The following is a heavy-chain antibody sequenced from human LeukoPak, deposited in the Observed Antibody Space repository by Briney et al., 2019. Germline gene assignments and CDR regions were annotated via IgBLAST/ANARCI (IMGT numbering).Heavy chain of an antibody. CDR2: IYSGGST. J-gene: IGHJ3*02. CDR1: GFTVSSNY. V-gene: IGHV3-53*01. CDR3: ARGGSYLSAFDI. D-gene: IGHD1-26*01. Sequence: GGSLRLSCAASGFTVSSNYMSWVRQAPGKGLEWVSIIYSGGSTFYADSVKGRFTISRDNSKKTLYLQMNSLRAEDTAVYYCARGGSYLSAFDIWGQGTMVTVSS.